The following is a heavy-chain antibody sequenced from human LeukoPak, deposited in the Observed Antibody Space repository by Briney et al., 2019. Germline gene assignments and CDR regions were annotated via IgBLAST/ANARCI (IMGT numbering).Heavy chain of an antibody. CDR2: ISGDGGST. CDR1: GMTFDDYA. V-gene: IGHV3-43*02. CDR3: AKGFSVLASNHYFYYYGMDV. J-gene: IGHJ6*02. Sequence: GGSLRLSCAASGMTFDDYAMHWVRRAPGKGLEWVSLISGDGGSTYYADSVKGRFTISRDNSKNSLYLQMTSLRTEDTALYYCAKGFSVLASNHYFYYYGMDVWGQGTTVTVSS. D-gene: IGHD3-3*01.